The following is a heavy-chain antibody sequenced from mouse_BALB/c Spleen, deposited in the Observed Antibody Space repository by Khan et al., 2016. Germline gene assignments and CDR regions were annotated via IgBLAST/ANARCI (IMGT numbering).Heavy chain of an antibody. J-gene: IGHJ2*01. Sequence: QVQLQQPGAELVRPGASVKLSCKASGYTFTSFWINWVKQRPGQGLEWIGHIYPSDSYTDYNQKFKDRATLTVDKSSNTAYMQLNSPTSEDSVVYYCTRGTGYFDYWGQGTTLTVSS. CDR1: GYTFTSFW. CDR2: IYPSDSYT. CDR3: TRGTGYFDY. V-gene: IGHV1-69*02. D-gene: IGHD3-3*01.